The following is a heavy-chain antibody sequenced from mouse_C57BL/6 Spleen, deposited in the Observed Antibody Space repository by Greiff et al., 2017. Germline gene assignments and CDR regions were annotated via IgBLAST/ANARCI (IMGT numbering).Heavy chain of an antibody. J-gene: IGHJ2*01. Sequence: QVQLQQPGAELVRPGTSVKLSCKASGYTFTSYWMHWVKQRPGQGLEWIGVIDPSDSYTNYNQKFKGKATLTVDTSSSTAYMQLSSLTSEDSAVYYCGYGYDGHFEGWGQGTTLTVSS. CDR3: GYGYDGHFEG. CDR2: IDPSDSYT. CDR1: GYTFTSYW. V-gene: IGHV1-59*01. D-gene: IGHD2-2*01.